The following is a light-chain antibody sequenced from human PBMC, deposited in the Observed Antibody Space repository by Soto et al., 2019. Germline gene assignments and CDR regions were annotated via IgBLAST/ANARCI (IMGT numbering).Light chain of an antibody. CDR2: WAS. Sequence: DIVITHSPDSLAVSLGDVGTINCKSSQSVLYSSNNKNYLAWYQQKPGQPPKLLIYWASTRESGVPDRFSGSGSGTDFTLTISSLQAEDVAVYYCQQYYSTPPTFGQGTKVDIK. CDR1: QSVLYSSNNKNY. J-gene: IGKJ1*01. CDR3: QQYYSTPPT. V-gene: IGKV4-1*01.